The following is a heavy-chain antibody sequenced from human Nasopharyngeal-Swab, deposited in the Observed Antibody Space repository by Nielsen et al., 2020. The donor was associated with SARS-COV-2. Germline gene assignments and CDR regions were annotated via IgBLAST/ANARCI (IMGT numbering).Heavy chain of an antibody. J-gene: IGHJ4*02. V-gene: IGHV3-7*01. CDR2: INEDGSEK. D-gene: IGHD4-17*01. Sequence: GESLKISCVASGLTVSDHWMSWVRQAPGKGLEWVGNINEDGSEKRYVESVKGRFTISRDNAQNSLFLQMNSLKAEDTAVYFCVRQVKTVTTKLGDCWGQGTLVTVSS. CDR3: VRQVKTVTTKLGDC. CDR1: GLTVSDHW.